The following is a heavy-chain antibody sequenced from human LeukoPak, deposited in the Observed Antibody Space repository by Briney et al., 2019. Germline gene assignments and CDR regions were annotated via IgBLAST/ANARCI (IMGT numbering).Heavy chain of an antibody. CDR3: ARDSPNWNDGYYYYYMDV. D-gene: IGHD1-1*01. V-gene: IGHV1-2*02. CDR1: GYTFTGYY. CDR2: INPNSGGT. J-gene: IGHJ6*03. Sequence: SVKVSCKASGYTFTGYYMHWVRQAPGQGLEWMGWINPNSGGTNYAQKFQGRVTMTRDTSISTAYMELSRLRSDDTAVYYCARDSPNWNDGYYYYYMDVWGKGTTVTISS.